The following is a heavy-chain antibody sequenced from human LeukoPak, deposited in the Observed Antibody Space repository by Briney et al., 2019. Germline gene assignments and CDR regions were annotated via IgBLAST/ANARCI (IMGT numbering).Heavy chain of an antibody. J-gene: IGHJ6*03. Sequence: TGGSLRLSCAASGFTFSSYAMSWVRQAPGKGLEWVSAISGSGGSTYYADSVKGRFTISRDNPKNTLYLQMNSLRAEDTAVYYCAKVTHTFKYYYMDVWGKGTTVTVSS. CDR2: ISGSGGST. V-gene: IGHV3-23*01. CDR3: AKVTHTFKYYYMDV. D-gene: IGHD3-3*02. CDR1: GFTFSSYA.